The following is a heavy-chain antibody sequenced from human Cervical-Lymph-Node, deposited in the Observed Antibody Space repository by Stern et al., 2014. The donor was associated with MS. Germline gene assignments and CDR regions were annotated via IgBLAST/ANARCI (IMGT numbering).Heavy chain of an antibody. V-gene: IGHV1-69*06. CDR3: ARDLGVGPSVS. CDR2: IIPILGST. D-gene: IGHD5/OR15-5a*01. CDR1: GGTFNTSA. Sequence: DQLVESGAEVKKPASSVKVSCKASGGTFNTSAISWVRQAPGQGLAWMGGIIPILGSTIYAQKFQGRVTFTADKSTSTAYMALSGLRYEDTAVYYCARDLGVGPSVSWGQGTVVTVSS. J-gene: IGHJ5*02.